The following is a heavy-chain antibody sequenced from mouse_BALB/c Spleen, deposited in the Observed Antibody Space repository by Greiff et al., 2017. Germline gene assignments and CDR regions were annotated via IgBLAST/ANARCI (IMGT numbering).Heavy chain of an antibody. Sequence: VQLKESGPELVKPGASVKISCKASGYSFTGYNMNWVKQSNGKSLEWIGNIDPYYGGTSYNQKFKGKATLTVDKSSSTAYMQLKSLTSEDSAVYYCAKRMYDGYYFAMDYWGQGTSVTVSS. V-gene: IGHV1-39*01. CDR3: AKRMYDGYYFAMDY. J-gene: IGHJ4*01. CDR1: GYSFTGYN. D-gene: IGHD2-3*01. CDR2: IDPYYGGT.